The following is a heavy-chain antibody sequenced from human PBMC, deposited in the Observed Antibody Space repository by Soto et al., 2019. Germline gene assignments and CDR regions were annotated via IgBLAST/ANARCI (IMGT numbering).Heavy chain of an antibody. Sequence: PSETLSLTCTVSGGSISSGGYFWSWIRQPPGKGLEWIGYIYHSGSTYYNPSLKSRVTISVDRSKNQFSLKLSSVTAADTAVYYCARDQNGSGNYYTRYFDYWGQGTLVTVS. CDR3: ARDQNGSGNYYTRYFDY. D-gene: IGHD3-10*01. V-gene: IGHV4-30-2*01. CDR1: GGSISSGGYF. J-gene: IGHJ4*02. CDR2: IYHSGST.